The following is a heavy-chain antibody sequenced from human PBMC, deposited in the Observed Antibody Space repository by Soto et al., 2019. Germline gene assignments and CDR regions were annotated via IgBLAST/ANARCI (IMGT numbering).Heavy chain of an antibody. D-gene: IGHD1-1*01. Sequence: GESLKISCAASGFTFSSCAMGWVRQAPGKGLEWVSDIIDSSTGSTFYAESVEGRFTISKDDSKNTLYLQMNSLRAEDTAVYYCAKRHTTVPTPANYFDYWGQGTLVTVSS. V-gene: IGHV3-23*01. CDR2: IIDSSTGST. J-gene: IGHJ4*02. CDR3: AKRHTTVPTPANYFDY. CDR1: GFTFSSCA.